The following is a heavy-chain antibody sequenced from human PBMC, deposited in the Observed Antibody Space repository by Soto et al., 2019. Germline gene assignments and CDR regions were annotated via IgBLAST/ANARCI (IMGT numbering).Heavy chain of an antibody. D-gene: IGHD2-15*01. CDR3: ARDSGGTPGY. J-gene: IGHJ4*02. CDR1: GYTFTSDG. CDR2: INTYNGNT. V-gene: IGHV1-18*01. Sequence: QVQLGQSGAAVKKPGASVQVSCKASGYTFTSDGISWVRQATGQGLEWMGWINTYNGNTNYAQKLQGRVTMTTDTSTSTAYMELRSLRSDDTAVYSGARDSGGTPGYWGQGTLGTVSS.